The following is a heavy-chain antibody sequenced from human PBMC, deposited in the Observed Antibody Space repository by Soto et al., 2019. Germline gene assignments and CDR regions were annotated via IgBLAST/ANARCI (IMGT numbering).Heavy chain of an antibody. CDR3: IGSFPF. J-gene: IGHJ4*02. CDR1: GFPFGNFL. Sequence: PGGSVRLSCTASGFPFGNFLMSWFRQAPGKGMEWVGFMRSQPYGGTAEYAASVRGRFTISRDDSKGIAYLQMNSLQTEDSGVYYCIGSFPFWGQGTLVTVSS. D-gene: IGHD3-10*01. V-gene: IGHV3-49*03. CDR2: MRSQPYGGTA.